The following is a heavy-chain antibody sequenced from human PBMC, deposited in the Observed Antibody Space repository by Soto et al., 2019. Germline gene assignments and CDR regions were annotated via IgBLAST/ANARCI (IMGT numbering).Heavy chain of an antibody. CDR2: IYHSGST. CDR3: AILLRSTYGMAV. J-gene: IGHJ6*02. CDR1: GGSIRRSTW. Sequence: QGQLQEWGPGLVKPSGTLSLTCAVSGGSIRRSTWWTWVRQPPGKGLDWIGEIYHSGSTNYHPSLKSRVNISVDKANDRFSLKVSSVTAADTAVYYCAILLRSTYGMAVWGRGTTVTVCS. V-gene: IGHV4-4*02. D-gene: IGHD3-3*01.